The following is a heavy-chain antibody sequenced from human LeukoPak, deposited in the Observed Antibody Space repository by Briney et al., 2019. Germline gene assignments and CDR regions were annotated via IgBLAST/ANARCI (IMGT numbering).Heavy chain of an antibody. CDR3: ARDGCSSTSCRFYNWFDP. CDR1: GFIFSNYG. D-gene: IGHD2-2*01. Sequence: GGSLRLSCAASGFIFSNYGMSWVRQAPGKGLEWVSFISTSSSYIHYADSVKGRFTISRDNAKNSLFLQMNSLRAEDTAVYYCARDGCSSTSCRFYNWFDPWGQGTLVTVSS. V-gene: IGHV3-21*01. CDR2: ISTSSSYI. J-gene: IGHJ5*02.